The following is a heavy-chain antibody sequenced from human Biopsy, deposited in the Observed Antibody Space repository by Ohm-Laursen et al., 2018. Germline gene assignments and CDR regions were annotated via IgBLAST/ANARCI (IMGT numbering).Heavy chain of an antibody. CDR2: IYYTGNT. V-gene: IGHV4-39*01. Sequence: SDTLSLTCAVSGVSISSSASYWGWFRQSPGMGLVWIGNIYYTGNTYYNPSLDSRLSISEDTSKNYFSLKLNSVTAADTAVYYCAKQGIRGYYEYWGQGSLVTVSS. CDR1: GVSISSSASY. CDR3: AKQGIRGYYEY. J-gene: IGHJ4*02. D-gene: IGHD3-22*01.